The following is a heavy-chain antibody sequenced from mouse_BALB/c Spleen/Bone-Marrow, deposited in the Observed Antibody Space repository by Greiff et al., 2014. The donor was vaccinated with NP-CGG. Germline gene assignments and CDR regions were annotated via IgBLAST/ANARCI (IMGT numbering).Heavy chain of an antibody. V-gene: IGHV14-3*02. CDR1: GFNIKDTY. CDR3: AYYRYDEGGFAF. Sequence: DVKLQESGAELVKPGASVKLSCTASGFNIKDTYMHWVKQRPEQGLEWIVGIDPANGNTKYDPKFQGKATITADTSSSTAYLQLSSLTSEDTAVYYCAYYRYDEGGFAFWGQGTLVTVSA. CDR2: IDPANGNT. D-gene: IGHD2-14*01. J-gene: IGHJ3*01.